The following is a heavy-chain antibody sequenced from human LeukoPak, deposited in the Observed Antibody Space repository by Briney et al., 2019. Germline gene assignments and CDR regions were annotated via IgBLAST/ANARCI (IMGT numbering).Heavy chain of an antibody. Sequence: ASVKVSCKASGYTFTGYYMHWVRQAPGQGLEWMGWINPNSGGTNYAQKFQGRVTMTRDTSISTAYMELSRLRSDDTAVYYCAGWTTVTTPNWFDPWGQGTLVTVSS. CDR2: INPNSGGT. J-gene: IGHJ5*02. CDR1: GYTFTGYY. CDR3: AGWTTVTTPNWFDP. V-gene: IGHV1-2*02. D-gene: IGHD4-17*01.